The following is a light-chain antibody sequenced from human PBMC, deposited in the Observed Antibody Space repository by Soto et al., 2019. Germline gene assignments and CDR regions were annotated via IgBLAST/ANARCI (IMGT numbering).Light chain of an antibody. J-gene: IGKJ1*01. Sequence: DIVMTQSPVTLSVSPGDRATLACRASQSVVHNLAWFQQKPGQAPRLLIYGASAVSTGIPDRFSGSGFGTELTLTISRLQSEELAVYYCQQDKNWPRTFGQGTKVEMK. CDR1: QSVVHN. V-gene: IGKV3-15*01. CDR3: QQDKNWPRT. CDR2: GAS.